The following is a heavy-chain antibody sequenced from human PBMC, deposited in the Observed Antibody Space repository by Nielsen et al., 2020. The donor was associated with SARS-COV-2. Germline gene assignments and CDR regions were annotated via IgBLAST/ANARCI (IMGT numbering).Heavy chain of an antibody. D-gene: IGHD6-19*01. V-gene: IGHV3-9*01. J-gene: IGHJ4*02. CDR3: ARDSSGWYMVY. CDR2: ISWNSGSI. Sequence: SLKISCAASGFTFDDYAMHWVRQAPGKGLEWVSGISWNSGSIGYADSVKGRFTISRDNAKNSLYLQMNSLRAEDTALYYCARDSSGWYMVYWGQGTLVTVSS. CDR1: GFTFDDYA.